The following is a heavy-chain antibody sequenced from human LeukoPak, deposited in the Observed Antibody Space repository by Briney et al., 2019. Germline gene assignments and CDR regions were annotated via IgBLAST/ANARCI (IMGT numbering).Heavy chain of an antibody. CDR1: GFTFSSYS. CDR2: ISSSSTI. D-gene: IGHD3-10*01. V-gene: IGHV3-48*01. CDR3: AKQARRAYYYGSGSYAGSHYFDY. J-gene: IGHJ4*02. Sequence: GGSLRLSCAASGFTFSSYSMNWVRQAQGKGLEGVSYISSSSTIYYADSVKGRFTISRDNSKNTLYLQMNSLRAEDTAVYYCAKQARRAYYYGSGSYAGSHYFDYWGQGTLVTVSS.